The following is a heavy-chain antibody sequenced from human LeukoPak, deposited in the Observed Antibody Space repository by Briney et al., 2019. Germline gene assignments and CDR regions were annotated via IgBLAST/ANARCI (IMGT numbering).Heavy chain of an antibody. CDR3: ARARANNYYGSGI. Sequence: ASVKVSCKASGGTFSSYAISWVRQAPGQGLEWMGGIIPIFGTANYAQKFQGRVTITADKSTSTAYMELSSLRSEDTAVYYCARARANNYYGSGIWGQGTLVTVSS. CDR1: GGTFSSYA. J-gene: IGHJ4*02. V-gene: IGHV1-69*06. D-gene: IGHD3-10*01. CDR2: IIPIFGTA.